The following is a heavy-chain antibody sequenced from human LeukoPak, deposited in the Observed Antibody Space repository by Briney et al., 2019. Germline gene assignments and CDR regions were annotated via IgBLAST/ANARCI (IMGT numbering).Heavy chain of an antibody. CDR1: GGSISSYY. CDR3: AREWTDYYDSSGYGMDV. V-gene: IGHV4-4*07. CDR2: IYTSGST. D-gene: IGHD3-22*01. Sequence: SETLSLTCTVSGGSISSYYWSWIRQPAGKGLEWIGRIYTSGSTNYNPSLKSRVTMSVDTSKNQFSLKLSSVTAADTAMYYCAREWTDYYDSSGYGMDVWGQGTTVTVSS. J-gene: IGHJ6*02.